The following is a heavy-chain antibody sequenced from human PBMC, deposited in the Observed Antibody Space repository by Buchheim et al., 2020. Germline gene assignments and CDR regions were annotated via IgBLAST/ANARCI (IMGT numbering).Heavy chain of an antibody. V-gene: IGHV3-33*01. CDR3: ARDRMEVQWLVYYFDY. CDR1: GFTFSSYG. J-gene: IGHJ4*02. Sequence: QVQLVESGGGVVQPGRSLRLSCAASGFTFSSYGMHWVRQAPGKGLEWVAVIWYDGSNKYYADSVKGRFTISRDNSKNTLYLQMNSLRAEDTAVYYCARDRMEVQWLVYYFDYWGQGTL. CDR2: IWYDGSNK. D-gene: IGHD6-19*01.